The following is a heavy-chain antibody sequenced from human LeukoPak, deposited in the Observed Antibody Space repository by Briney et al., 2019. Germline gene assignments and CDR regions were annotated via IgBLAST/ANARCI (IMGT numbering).Heavy chain of an antibody. CDR1: GFTFSSYA. CDR2: ISGSGGST. J-gene: IGHJ4*02. Sequence: PGGSLRLSCAASGFTFSSYAMSWVRQAPGKGLEWVSAISGSGGSTYYADSVKGRFTISRDNSKNTLYLQMNSLRAEDTAVYYCAKDLMPLVVAARGYSYGSDYWGQGTLVTVSS. CDR3: AKDLMPLVVAARGYSYGSDY. V-gene: IGHV3-23*01. D-gene: IGHD5-18*01.